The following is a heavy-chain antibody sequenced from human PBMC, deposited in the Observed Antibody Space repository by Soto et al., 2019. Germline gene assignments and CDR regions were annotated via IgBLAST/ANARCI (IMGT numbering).Heavy chain of an antibody. D-gene: IGHD2-15*01. CDR1: GGSFSGYY. V-gene: IGHV4-34*01. Sequence: QVQLQQWGAGLLKPSETLSLTCAVYGGSFSGYYWSWIRQPPGKGLEWIGEINHSGSTNYNPSLKSRVTISVDTSKNQFSLKLSSVTAADTAVYYCARGRCSGGSCYPDYWGQGTLVTVSS. CDR3: ARGRCSGGSCYPDY. CDR2: INHSGST. J-gene: IGHJ4*02.